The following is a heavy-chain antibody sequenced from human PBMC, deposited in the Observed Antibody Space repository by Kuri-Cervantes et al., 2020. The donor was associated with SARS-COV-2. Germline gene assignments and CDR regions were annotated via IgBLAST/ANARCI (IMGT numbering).Heavy chain of an antibody. CDR1: GFTVSSNY. V-gene: IGHV3-53*01. CDR3: ARDRSIAARPASYYYYMDV. Sequence: GESLKISCAASGFTVSSNYMSWVRQASGKGLEWVSVIYSGDSTYYADSVKGRFTISRDNSKNTLYLQMNSLRAEDTAVYYCARDRSIAARPASYYYYMDVWGKGTTVTVSS. CDR2: IYSGDST. J-gene: IGHJ6*03. D-gene: IGHD6-6*01.